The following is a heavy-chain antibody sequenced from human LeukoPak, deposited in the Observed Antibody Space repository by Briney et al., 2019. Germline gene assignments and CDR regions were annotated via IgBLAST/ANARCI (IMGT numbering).Heavy chain of an antibody. CDR2: INWNSVTL. CDR3: AKDKDSGWSNFDS. V-gene: IGHV3-9*01. CDR1: GFTFDDYA. D-gene: IGHD6-19*01. Sequence: GGSLRLSCAASGFTFDDYAMHWVRQAPGKGLEWVSGINWNSVTLGYVDSVKGRFTISRDNAKNSLYLQMNSLRAEDTALYYCAKDKDSGWSNFDSWGQGTLVAVSS. J-gene: IGHJ4*02.